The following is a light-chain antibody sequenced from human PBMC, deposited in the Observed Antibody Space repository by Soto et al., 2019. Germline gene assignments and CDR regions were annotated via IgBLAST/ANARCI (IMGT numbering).Light chain of an antibody. J-gene: IGKJ4*01. CDR3: QQYGSSPT. CDR2: GAS. V-gene: IGKV3-20*01. CDR1: QSVSSSY. Sequence: EIVLTQSPGTLSLSPGERATLSCRASQSVSSSYLAWYQQKPGQAPRLLIYGASSRATDIPDRFSGSGSGTDFTLTISRLEPEDFAGYYCQQYGSSPTFGGGTKVEIK.